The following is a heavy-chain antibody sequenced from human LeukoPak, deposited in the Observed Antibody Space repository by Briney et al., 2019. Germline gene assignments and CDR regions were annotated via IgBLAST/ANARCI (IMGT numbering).Heavy chain of an antibody. D-gene: IGHD3-10*01. CDR3: AKAYHYGAGSSFDY. Sequence: GGSLRLSCAASGFTFTNYAMSWVRQAPGKGLEWVSAISARGDNTYYADSVKGRFSISRDNAQNTQYLQMNSLRAEDTAIYYCAKAYHYGAGSSFDYWGQGILVTVSS. CDR2: ISARGDNT. CDR1: GFTFTNYA. J-gene: IGHJ4*02. V-gene: IGHV3-23*01.